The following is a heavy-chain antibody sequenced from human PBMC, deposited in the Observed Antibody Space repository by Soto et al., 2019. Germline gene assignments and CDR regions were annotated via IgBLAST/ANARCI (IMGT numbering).Heavy chain of an antibody. Sequence: QVQLVESGGGVVQPGRSLRLSCAASGFIFSSYAMHWVRQAPGKGLEWVAVISYDGSNKYYADSVKGRFTSSRDKSKSTLYLQMNSLRAEDTAVYYCARTGLLHGMDVWGQGTTVTVSS. D-gene: IGHD2-15*01. CDR1: GFIFSSYA. CDR3: ARTGLLHGMDV. V-gene: IGHV3-30-3*01. CDR2: ISYDGSNK. J-gene: IGHJ6*02.